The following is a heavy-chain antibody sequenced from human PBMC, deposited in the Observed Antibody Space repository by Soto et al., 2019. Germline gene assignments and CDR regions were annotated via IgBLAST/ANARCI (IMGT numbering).Heavy chain of an antibody. CDR2: INHSGST. Sequence: SETLSLTCAVYGGSFSGYYWSWIRQPPGKGLEWIGEINHSGSTNYNPSLKSRVTISVDTSKNQFSLKLSSVTAADTAVYYCARVITIFGVVRYYMDVWGKGTTVTVSS. V-gene: IGHV4-34*01. CDR1: GGSFSGYY. CDR3: ARVITIFGVVRYYMDV. D-gene: IGHD3-3*01. J-gene: IGHJ6*03.